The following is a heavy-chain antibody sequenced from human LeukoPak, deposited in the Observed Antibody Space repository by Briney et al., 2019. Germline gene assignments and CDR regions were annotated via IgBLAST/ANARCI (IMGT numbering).Heavy chain of an antibody. J-gene: IGHJ3*02. Sequence: SETLSLTCTVSGGSISSGGYYWSWIRQHPGKGLEWIGYIYYSGSTYYNPSLKSRVTISVDTSKNQFSLKLSSVTAADTAVYYCARASYSSSTRDAFDIWGQGTMVTVSS. D-gene: IGHD6-6*01. CDR1: GGSISSGGYY. CDR2: IYYSGST. V-gene: IGHV4-31*03. CDR3: ARASYSSSTRDAFDI.